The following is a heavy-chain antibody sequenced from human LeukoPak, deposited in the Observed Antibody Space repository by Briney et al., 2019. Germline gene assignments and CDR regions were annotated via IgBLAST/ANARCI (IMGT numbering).Heavy chain of an antibody. Sequence: SETLSLTCTVSGGSISSYYWSWIRQPPGKGLEWIGYIYYSGSTNYNPSLKSRVTISVDTSKNQSSMKLSSVTAADPAVYYCARGGYYGSGNDFRFDPWGQGTLVTVSS. CDR3: ARGGYYGSGNDFRFDP. J-gene: IGHJ5*02. D-gene: IGHD3-10*01. CDR1: GGSISSYY. CDR2: IYYSGST. V-gene: IGHV4-59*01.